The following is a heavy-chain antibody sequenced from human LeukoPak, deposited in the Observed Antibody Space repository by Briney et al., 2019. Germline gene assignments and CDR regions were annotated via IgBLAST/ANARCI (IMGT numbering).Heavy chain of an antibody. J-gene: IGHJ6*04. CDR2: IYYSGST. V-gene: IGHV4-31*03. CDR3: ARDCSSTSCYFYYYGMDV. D-gene: IGHD2-2*01. CDR1: GGSISSGGYY. Sequence: SEALSLTCTVSGGSISSGGYYWSWIRQHPGKGLEWIGYIYYSGSTYYNPSLKSRVTISVDTSKNQFSLKLSSVTAADTAVYYCARDCSSTSCYFYYYGMDVWGKGTTVTVSS.